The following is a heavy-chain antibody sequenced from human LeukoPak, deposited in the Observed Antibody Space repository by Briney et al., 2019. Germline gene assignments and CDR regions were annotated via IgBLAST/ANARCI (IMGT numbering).Heavy chain of an antibody. Sequence: KASETLSLTCAVYGGSFSGYYWSWIRQPPGRGLEWIGEINHSGSTNYNPSLKSRVTISVDTSKNQFSLKLSSVTAADTAVYYCARAVDYYGSGIPTYYFDYWGQGTLVTVSS. V-gene: IGHV4-34*01. D-gene: IGHD3-10*01. J-gene: IGHJ4*02. CDR1: GGSFSGYY. CDR3: ARAVDYYGSGIPTYYFDY. CDR2: INHSGST.